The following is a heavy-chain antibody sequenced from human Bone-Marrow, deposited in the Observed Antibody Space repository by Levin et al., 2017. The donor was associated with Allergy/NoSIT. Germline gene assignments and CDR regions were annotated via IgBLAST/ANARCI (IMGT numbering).Heavy chain of an antibody. CDR3: ARGLESSSWYFPQ. Sequence: SETLSLTCTVSGGSISSYFWSWIRQPPGKGLEWIGYIYYSGSTNSNPSLKSRVTISVDTPKNQFSLRLSSVTAADTAVYYCARGLESSSWYFPQWGQGTLVTVSS. CDR2: IYYSGST. CDR1: GGSISSYF. V-gene: IGHV4-59*01. J-gene: IGHJ1*01. D-gene: IGHD6-6*01.